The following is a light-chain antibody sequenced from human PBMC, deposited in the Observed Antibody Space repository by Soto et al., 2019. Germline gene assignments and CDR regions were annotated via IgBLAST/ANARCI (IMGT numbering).Light chain of an antibody. CDR1: TSDVGI. CDR2: EVT. CDR3: CSFGVSGYV. Sequence: QSVLTQPASVSGSPGQSITISCSGTTSDVGIVSWYQHHPGKAPKLMIHEVTKRPSGVSDRFSGSKSGNSASLTISGLQAEDEADYFCCSFGVSGYVFGTGTKVTVL. J-gene: IGLJ1*01. V-gene: IGLV2-23*02.